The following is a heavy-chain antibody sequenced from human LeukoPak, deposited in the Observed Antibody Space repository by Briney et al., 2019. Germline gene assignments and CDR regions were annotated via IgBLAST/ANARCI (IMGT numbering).Heavy chain of an antibody. Sequence: PSETLSLTCAVYGGSFRGYYWRGLREPPGKGREWLGEINHSGSTKYNPSVKSRVTISGDTSKNQFSLTLSSVPAADTAVYYCASGSVSPDYYDSSGYHPLLGYWGQGTLVTVSS. V-gene: IGHV4-34*01. CDR3: ASGSVSPDYYDSSGYHPLLGY. J-gene: IGHJ4*02. D-gene: IGHD3-22*01. CDR2: INHSGST. CDR1: GGSFRGYY.